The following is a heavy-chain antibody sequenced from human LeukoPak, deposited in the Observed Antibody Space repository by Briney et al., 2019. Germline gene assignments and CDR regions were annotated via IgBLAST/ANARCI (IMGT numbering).Heavy chain of an antibody. V-gene: IGHV3-23*01. D-gene: IGHD5-18*01. CDR1: GFTFSTYG. J-gene: IGHJ4*02. Sequence: GGSLRLSCAASGFTFSTYGMTWVRQAPGKGLEWVSNISGSGGSTYYADSVKGRFTISRDNSKNTLYLQMNSLRAEDTAIYYCAQDRGYSYGLFDYWGQGTLVTVSS. CDR3: AQDRGYSYGLFDY. CDR2: ISGSGGST.